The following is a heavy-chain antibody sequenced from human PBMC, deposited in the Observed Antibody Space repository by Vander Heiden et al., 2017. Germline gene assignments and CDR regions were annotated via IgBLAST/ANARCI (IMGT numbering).Heavy chain of an antibody. V-gene: IGHV3-30*18. CDR1: AFTFNNCR. D-gene: IGHD3-10*01. CDR3: VKAPRGPGPFHGMDV. CDR2: ISSDGRSK. J-gene: IGHJ6*02. Sequence: QLVDSGGGVVQPGTSLNLFCLAPAFTFNNCRLHCVRQAAGKGLEWVAVISSDGRSKNYAASVKGRFTISRENSMNKIFLEMKSLRVDDSALYFCVKAPRGPGPFHGMDVWGQGTTVTVSS.